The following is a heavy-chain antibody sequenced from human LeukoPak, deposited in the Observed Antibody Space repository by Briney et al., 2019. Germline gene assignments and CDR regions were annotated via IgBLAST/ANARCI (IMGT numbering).Heavy chain of an antibody. J-gene: IGHJ5*02. V-gene: IGHV4-39*01. D-gene: IGHD5-18*01. CDR1: GGSISSISSNN. CDR2: IHYTGST. CDR3: ARLPTGYPDWFDT. Sequence: SSETLSLTCAVSGGSISSISSNNWAWIRQPPGKGLELIAAIHYTGSTYYNPSFMSRVTISVDTSKNQFSLKLNSLTATDTAVYYCARLPTGYPDWFDTWGQGILVTVSS.